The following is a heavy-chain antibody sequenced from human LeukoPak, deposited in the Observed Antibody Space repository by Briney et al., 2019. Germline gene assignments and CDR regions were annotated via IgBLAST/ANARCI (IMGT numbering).Heavy chain of an antibody. CDR3: ARDRDYYNYFEY. D-gene: IGHD3-10*01. CDR1: GFTLSRYW. Sequence: PGGSLRLSCAASGFTLSRYWMSWLRQAPGKGLEWVANIKHDGSEKYYVDSVKGRFTISRDNAKYSLYLQMNSLRGEDTAVYYCARDRDYYNYFEYWGQGTLVTVSS. J-gene: IGHJ4*02. V-gene: IGHV3-7*04. CDR2: IKHDGSEK.